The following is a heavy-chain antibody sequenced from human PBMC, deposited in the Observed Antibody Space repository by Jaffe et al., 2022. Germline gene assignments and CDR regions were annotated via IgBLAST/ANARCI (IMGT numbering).Heavy chain of an antibody. D-gene: IGHD2-2*01. CDR2: IKEDGSDQ. J-gene: IGHJ4*02. CDR1: GLNFNTYW. CDR3: ASVDCAQTSCPLDH. Sequence: EVQLVESGGGLGRPGGSMRLSCVASGLNFNTYWMAWVRQSPGKGLEWVANIKEDGSDQFYLDSVKGRFIISRDNAKNSLHLHMSNLRVEDTALYYCASVDCAQTSCPLDHWGPGTLVTVSS. V-gene: IGHV3-7*01.